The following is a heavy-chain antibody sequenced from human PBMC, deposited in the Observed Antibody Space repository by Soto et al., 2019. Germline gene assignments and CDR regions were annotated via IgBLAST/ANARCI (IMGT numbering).Heavy chain of an antibody. J-gene: IGHJ6*02. Sequence: SVKVSCKASGGTFSSYAISWVRQAPGQGLEWMGGIIPIFGTANYAQKFQGRVTITADESTSTAYMELSSLRSEDTAVYYCARGWTGTTYYYYYYGMDVWGQGTTVTVSS. V-gene: IGHV1-69*13. CDR1: GGTFSSYA. CDR3: ARGWTGTTYYYYYYGMDV. D-gene: IGHD1-7*01. CDR2: IIPIFGTA.